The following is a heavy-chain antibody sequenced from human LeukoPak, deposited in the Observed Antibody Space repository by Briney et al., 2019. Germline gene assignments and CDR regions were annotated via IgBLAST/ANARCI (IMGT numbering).Heavy chain of an antibody. D-gene: IGHD1-1*01. Sequence: PGRSLRLSCAASGFLVNDYGMHWVRQAPGKGPEWVAAMRFDGNTKYYVDSVKGRFTISRDTSKNTLFLQMNSLRDEDTATYYCAKDKGNQQLYALDVWGQGTTVSVSS. CDR3: AKDKGNQQLYALDV. CDR1: GFLVNDYG. CDR2: MRFDGNTK. J-gene: IGHJ6*02. V-gene: IGHV3-33*06.